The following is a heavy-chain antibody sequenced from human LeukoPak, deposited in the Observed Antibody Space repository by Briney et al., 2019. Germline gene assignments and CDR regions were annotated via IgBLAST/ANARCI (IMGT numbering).Heavy chain of an antibody. CDR3: ARHGVVPATDDAFDI. D-gene: IGHD2-2*01. CDR1: RYSFTNYW. V-gene: IGHV5-51*01. Sequence: GESLKISCKLSRYSFTNYWIGWVRQMPGKGLEWMGIIFLGDSDTRYSPSFRGLVTFSADKSINTAYLHWSSLKASDTALYYCARHGVVPATDDAFDIWGQGTMVTVSS. J-gene: IGHJ3*02. CDR2: IFLGDSDT.